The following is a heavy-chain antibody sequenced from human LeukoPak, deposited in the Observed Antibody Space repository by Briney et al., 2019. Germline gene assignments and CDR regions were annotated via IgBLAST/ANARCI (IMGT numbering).Heavy chain of an antibody. CDR2: ISSSSSYI. V-gene: IGHV3-21*01. CDR1: GFTFSSYS. Sequence: GGSLRPSCAASGFTFSSYSMTWVRQAPGKGLEWVSSISSSSSYIYYADSVKGRFTISRDNAKNSLYLQMNSLRAEDTAVYYCARGYKWLVPAVGYWGQGTLVTVSS. D-gene: IGHD6-19*01. J-gene: IGHJ4*02. CDR3: ARGYKWLVPAVGY.